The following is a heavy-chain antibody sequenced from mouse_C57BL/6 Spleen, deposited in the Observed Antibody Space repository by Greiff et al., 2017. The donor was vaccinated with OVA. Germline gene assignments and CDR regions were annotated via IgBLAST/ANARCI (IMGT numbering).Heavy chain of an antibody. D-gene: IGHD1-1*01. V-gene: IGHV1-64*01. J-gene: IGHJ4*01. Sequence: LQQPGAELVKPGASVKLSCKASGYTFTSYWMHWVKQRPGQGLEWIGMIHPNSGSTNYNEKFKSKATLTVDKSSSTAYMQLSSLTSEDSAVYYCAREGLLLRSPWDYWGQGTSVTVSS. CDR3: AREGLLLRSPWDY. CDR1: GYTFTSYW. CDR2: IHPNSGST.